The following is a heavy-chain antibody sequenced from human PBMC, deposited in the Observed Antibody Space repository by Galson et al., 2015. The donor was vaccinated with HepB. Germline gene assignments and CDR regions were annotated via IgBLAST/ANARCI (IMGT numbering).Heavy chain of an antibody. J-gene: IGHJ6*03. D-gene: IGHD2-8*02. Sequence: SLRLSCAASGFTFSDYYMNWIRQAPGKGLEWVSYISSGGDSMYYEDSVKGRFTISRDNAKKSLYLQMDSLRAEDTAMYFCARGGYCTGGKCYSGYWYFYIDVWGKGTTASVSS. CDR2: ISSGGDSM. CDR3: ARGGYCTGGKCYSGYWYFYIDV. V-gene: IGHV3-11*01. CDR1: GFTFSDYY.